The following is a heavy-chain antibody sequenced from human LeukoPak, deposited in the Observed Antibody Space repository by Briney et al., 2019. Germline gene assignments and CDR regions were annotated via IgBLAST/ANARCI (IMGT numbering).Heavy chain of an antibody. CDR3: ARANRYSYGHYFDY. CDR1: GFTFDDYG. V-gene: IGHV3-20*04. CDR2: INWNGGST. J-gene: IGHJ4*02. Sequence: GGSLRLSCAASGFTFDDYGMSWVRQAPGKGLEWVSGINWNGGSTGYADSVEGRFTISRDNAKNSLYLQMNSLRAEDTALYYCARANRYSYGHYFDYWGQGTLVTVSS. D-gene: IGHD5-18*01.